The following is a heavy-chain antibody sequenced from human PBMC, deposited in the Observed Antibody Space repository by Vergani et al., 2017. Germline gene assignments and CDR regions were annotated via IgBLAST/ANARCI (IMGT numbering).Heavy chain of an antibody. D-gene: IGHD6-19*01. CDR2: INPNSGGT. CDR1: GGTFRSYA. CDR3: ARGSIAVAGTLVY. Sequence: QVQLVQSGAEVKKPGSSVKVSCKASGGTFRSYAISWVRQAPGQGLEWMGRINPNSGGTNYAPKFQGRVTMTRDTSISTAYMELSRLRSDDTAVYYCARGSIAVAGTLVYWGQGTLVTVSS. J-gene: IGHJ4*02. V-gene: IGHV1-2*06.